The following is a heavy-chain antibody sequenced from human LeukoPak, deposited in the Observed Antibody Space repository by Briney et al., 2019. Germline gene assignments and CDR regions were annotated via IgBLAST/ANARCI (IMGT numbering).Heavy chain of an antibody. Sequence: ASVKVSCKASGYTFTSYAMNWVRQAPGQGLEWMGWINTNTGSPTYAQGFTGRFVFSLDTSVSTAYLQISSLKAEDTAVYYCARTTRQYSSSWYFDPWGQGTLVTVSS. CDR3: ARTTRQYSSSWYFDP. V-gene: IGHV7-4-1*02. CDR2: INTNTGSP. J-gene: IGHJ5*02. CDR1: GYTFTSYA. D-gene: IGHD6-13*01.